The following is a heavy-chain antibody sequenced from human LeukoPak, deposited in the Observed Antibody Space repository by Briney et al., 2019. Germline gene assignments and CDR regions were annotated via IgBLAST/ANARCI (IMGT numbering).Heavy chain of an antibody. J-gene: IGHJ3*02. Sequence: GESLKISCKGSGYSFTSYWIGWVRQMNGKGLEWMVISCPGDSDTRYSPSFQGQVTISADKSIITAYLQRSILKVSDTAMYFCARRIVGSPASFDIGSQGRMVAVYS. V-gene: IGHV5-51*01. CDR1: GYSFTSYW. CDR3: ARRIVGSPASFDI. D-gene: IGHD1-26*01. CDR2: SCPGDSDT.